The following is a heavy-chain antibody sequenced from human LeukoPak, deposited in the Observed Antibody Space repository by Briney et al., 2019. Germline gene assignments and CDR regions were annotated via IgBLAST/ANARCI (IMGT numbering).Heavy chain of an antibody. CDR1: GYTFTSYD. Sequence: ASVKVSCKASGYTFTSYDINWVRQATGQGLEWMGWMNPNSGNTGYAQKFQGRVTMTEDTSTDTAYMELSSLRSEDTAVYYCATDHGRVVRGNWFDPWGQGTLVTVSS. V-gene: IGHV1-8*01. CDR3: ATDHGRVVRGNWFDP. J-gene: IGHJ5*02. D-gene: IGHD3-10*01. CDR2: MNPNSGNT.